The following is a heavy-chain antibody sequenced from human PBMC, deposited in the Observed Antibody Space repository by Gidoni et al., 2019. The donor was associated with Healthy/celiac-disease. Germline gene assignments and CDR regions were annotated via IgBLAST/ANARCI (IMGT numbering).Heavy chain of an antibody. CDR1: GYSISSGYY. CDR2: IYHSGST. D-gene: IGHD3-10*01. J-gene: IGHJ4*02. CDR3: ATGYYGSGSRVLTFDY. V-gene: IGHV4-38-2*02. Sequence: QVQLQESGPGLVKPSETLSLTCTVSGYSISSGYYWGWIRQPPGKGLEWIGSIYHSGSTYYNPSLKSRVTISVDTSKNQFSLKLSSVTAADTAVYYCATGYYGSGSRVLTFDYWGQGTLVTVSS.